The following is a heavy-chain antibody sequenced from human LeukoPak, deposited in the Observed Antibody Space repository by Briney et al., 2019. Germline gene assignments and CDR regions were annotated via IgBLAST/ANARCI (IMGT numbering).Heavy chain of an antibody. J-gene: IGHJ4*02. Sequence: ASVKVSCKASGYTFTSYGISWVRQAPGQGLEWMGWISAYNGNTNYAQNLQGRVTMTTDTSTSTAYMELRSLRSDDTAIYYCARGATVTTFNDYWGQGTLVTVSS. CDR1: GYTFTSYG. CDR2: ISAYNGNT. V-gene: IGHV1-18*01. D-gene: IGHD4-17*01. CDR3: ARGATVTTFNDY.